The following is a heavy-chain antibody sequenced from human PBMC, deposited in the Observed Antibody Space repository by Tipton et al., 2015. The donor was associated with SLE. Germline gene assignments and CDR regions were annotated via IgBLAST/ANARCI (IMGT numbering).Heavy chain of an antibody. D-gene: IGHD3-16*01. CDR1: GFTFSSYA. V-gene: IGHV3-23*03. CDR2: IYSGGSST. Sequence: SLRLSCAASGFTFSSYAMSWVRQAPGKGLEWVSVIYSGGSSTYYADSVKGRFTISRDNSKNTLYLQMNSLRAEDTAVYYCAKIGGEFDYWGQGTLFTVSS. CDR3: AKIGGEFDY. J-gene: IGHJ4*02.